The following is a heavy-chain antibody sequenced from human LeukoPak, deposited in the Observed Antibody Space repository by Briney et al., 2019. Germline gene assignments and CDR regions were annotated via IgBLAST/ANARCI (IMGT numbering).Heavy chain of an antibody. J-gene: IGHJ4*02. Sequence: GGSLRLSCAASGFTFSSYGMHWVRQAPGKGLEWVAVIWYDGSNKYYADSVKGRFAISRDNSKDTLYLQMNSLRAEDTAVYYCARGSDSHYYFDYWGQGTLVTVSS. V-gene: IGHV3-33*01. D-gene: IGHD2-21*01. CDR1: GFTFSSYG. CDR2: IWYDGSNK. CDR3: ARGSDSHYYFDY.